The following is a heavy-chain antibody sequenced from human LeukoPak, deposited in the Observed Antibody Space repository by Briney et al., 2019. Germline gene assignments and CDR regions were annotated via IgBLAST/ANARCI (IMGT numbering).Heavy chain of an antibody. CDR2: IRNTTYGGTT. D-gene: IGHD6-19*01. J-gene: IGHJ4*02. CDR1: GFTFGDYA. V-gene: IGHV3-49*04. Sequence: PGRSLRLSCTASGFTFGDYAMSWVRQAPGKGLEWVGFIRNTTYGGTTEYAASVKGRFTISSDDSKSIAYLQMTSLKTEDTAVYYCNRYSSGWYNSDYWGQGTLVTVSS. CDR3: NRYSSGWYNSDY.